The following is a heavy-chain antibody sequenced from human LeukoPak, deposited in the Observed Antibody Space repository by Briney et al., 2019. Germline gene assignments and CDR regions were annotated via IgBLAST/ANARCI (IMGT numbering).Heavy chain of an antibody. J-gene: IGHJ6*03. V-gene: IGHV3-7*01. CDR2: ITQDGSDT. Sequence: GGSLRLSCAASGFTFSDYYMNWIRQAPGKGLEWVANITQDGSDTHYVDSVKGRFTIARDNAKNSLYLQMNSLRAEDTAVYYCARDRAWGNYMDVWGKGTTVTISS. CDR3: ARDRAWGNYMDV. D-gene: IGHD3-16*01. CDR1: GFTFSDYY.